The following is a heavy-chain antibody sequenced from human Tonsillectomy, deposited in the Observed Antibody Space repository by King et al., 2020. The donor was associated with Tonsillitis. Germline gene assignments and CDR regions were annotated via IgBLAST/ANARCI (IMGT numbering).Heavy chain of an antibody. CDR3: AKDLGRGYYCYGMDV. D-gene: IGHD3-10*01. CDR2: ISYDGSNK. J-gene: IGHJ6*02. V-gene: IGHV3-30*18. CDR1: GFTFSSYG. Sequence: VQLVESGGGVVQPGRSLRLSCAASGFTFSSYGMHWVRQAPGKGLEWVAVISYDGSNKYYADSVKGRFTISRDNSKNTLYLQMNSLRAEDTAVYYCAKDLGRGYYCYGMDVWGQGTTVTVSS.